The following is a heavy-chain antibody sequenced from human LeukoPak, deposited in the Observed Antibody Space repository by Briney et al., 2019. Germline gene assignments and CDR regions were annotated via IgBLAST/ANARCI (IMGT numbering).Heavy chain of an antibody. V-gene: IGHV3-23*01. Sequence: LPGGSLRLSCAASGFTFSSYAMSWVRPAPGKGLEWVSASGSGGSTYYADSVKGRFTISRDNSKNTLYLQMNSLRAEDTAVYYCAKDHDYVWGSYRHYFDYWGQGTLVTVSS. CDR3: AKDHDYVWGSYRHYFDY. J-gene: IGHJ4*02. CDR1: GFTFSSYA. D-gene: IGHD3-16*02. CDR2: SGSGGST.